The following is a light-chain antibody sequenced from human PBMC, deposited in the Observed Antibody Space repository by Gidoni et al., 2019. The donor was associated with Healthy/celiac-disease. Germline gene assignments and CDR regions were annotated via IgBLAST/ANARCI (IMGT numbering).Light chain of an antibody. V-gene: IGKV3-11*01. CDR2: DAS. CDR3: QQRSNWPPIT. Sequence: ETVFTQSPATLSLSPGERATLSCRASQSVSSYLAWYQQKPGQAPRLLLYDASNRATGIPARFSGSGSGTDFTLTTSSREPEDFAVYYCQQRSNWPPITFGPGTKVDIK. J-gene: IGKJ3*01. CDR1: QSVSSY.